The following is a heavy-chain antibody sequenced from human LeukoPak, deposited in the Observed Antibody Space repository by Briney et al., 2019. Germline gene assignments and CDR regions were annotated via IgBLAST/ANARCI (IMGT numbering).Heavy chain of an antibody. CDR3: ASRHPEMATRNDAFDI. J-gene: IGHJ3*02. CDR2: ISAYNGNT. D-gene: IGHD5-24*01. Sequence: ASVKVSCKASGYTFTSYGISWVRQAPGQGLEWMGWISAYNGNTNYAQKLQGRVTMTTDTSTSTACMELRSLRSDDTAVYYCASRHPEMATRNDAFDIWGQGTMVTVSS. V-gene: IGHV1-18*01. CDR1: GYTFTSYG.